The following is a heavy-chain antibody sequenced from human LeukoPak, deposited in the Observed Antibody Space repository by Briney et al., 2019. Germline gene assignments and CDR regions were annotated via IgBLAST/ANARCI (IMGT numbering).Heavy chain of an antibody. Sequence: EGSLRLSCAASGFSVSDYYISWVRQAPGKGLEGISDVGGSDNFIFYCDSVKGRFTLSRDYAKTSLYLPMNSVSVDDTAVYYSARETVAGPFDYWGQGTLVTVSS. J-gene: IGHJ4*02. V-gene: IGHV3-11*01. CDR1: GFSVSDYY. CDR3: ARETVAGPFDY. CDR2: VGGSDNFI. D-gene: IGHD6-19*01.